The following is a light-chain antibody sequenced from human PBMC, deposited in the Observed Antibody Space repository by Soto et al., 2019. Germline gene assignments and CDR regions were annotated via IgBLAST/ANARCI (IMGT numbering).Light chain of an antibody. CDR3: AAWDDSLIGVV. CDR2: SNN. CDR1: SSNIGSNT. J-gene: IGLJ2*01. V-gene: IGLV1-44*01. Sequence: QSVLTQPPSASGTPGQRVTISCSGSSSNIGSNTVNWYQQLPGTAPKLLINSNNQRPSGVPDRFSGSKSGTSASLAIIGLQSEDEADYFCAAWDDSLIGVVFGGGTKLTVL.